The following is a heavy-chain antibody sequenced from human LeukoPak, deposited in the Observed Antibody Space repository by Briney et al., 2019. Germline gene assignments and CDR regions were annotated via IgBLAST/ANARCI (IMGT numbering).Heavy chain of an antibody. J-gene: IGHJ4*02. CDR2: IWYDGSNK. CDR3: VGKIDY. CDR1: GFTYSSYG. D-gene: IGHD4-23*01. V-gene: IGHV3-30*02. Sequence: SGGPLRLSCAASGFTYSSYGMHWVRQAPGKGLEWVAVIWYDGSNKYYADSVKGRFTISRHNSKTTLYLQMNSLRAEDTAVYYCVGKIDYWGQGTLVTVSS.